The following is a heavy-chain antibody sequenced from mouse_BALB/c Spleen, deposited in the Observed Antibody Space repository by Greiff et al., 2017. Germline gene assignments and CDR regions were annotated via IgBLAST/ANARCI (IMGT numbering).Heavy chain of an antibody. Sequence: EVQLVESGGGLVKPGGSLKLSCAASGFTFSDYYMYWVRQTPEKRLEWVATISDGGSYTYYPDSVKGRFTISRDNAKNNLYLQMSSLKSEDTAMYYCARDRMVTTPYAMDYWGQGTSVTVSS. CDR3: ARDRMVTTPYAMDY. D-gene: IGHD2-3*01. CDR2: ISDGGSYT. J-gene: IGHJ4*01. CDR1: GFTFSDYY. V-gene: IGHV5-4*02.